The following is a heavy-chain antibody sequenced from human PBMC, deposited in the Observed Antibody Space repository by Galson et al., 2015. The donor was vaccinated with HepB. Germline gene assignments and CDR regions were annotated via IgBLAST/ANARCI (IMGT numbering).Heavy chain of an antibody. Sequence: SLRLSCAASGFIFSSYGMHWVRQAPGKGLEWVAVISFDGSNKYYAESVKGRLTISRDNSKNTLYLQMSSPRVEDTAVYSCARDPHATAGIRFSGGMDVWGQGTTVTVSS. V-gene: IGHV3-30-3*01. J-gene: IGHJ6*02. CDR2: ISFDGSNK. CDR3: ARDPHATAGIRFSGGMDV. D-gene: IGHD3-16*01. CDR1: GFIFSSYG.